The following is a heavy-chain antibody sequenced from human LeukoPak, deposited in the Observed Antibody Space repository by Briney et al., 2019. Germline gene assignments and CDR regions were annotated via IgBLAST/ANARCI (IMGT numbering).Heavy chain of an antibody. J-gene: IGHJ4*02. CDR1: GFTVSSNH. Sequence: PGGSLRLSCSASGFTVSSNHNHMSWVRQAPGEGLEWVSVILSGRIIFYADSVKGRFTISRDNSKNTVYLEMNSLRAEDTAVYYCARDGENHYYDYWGQGTLVTVST. V-gene: IGHV3-66*01. CDR3: ARDGENHYYDY. CDR2: ILSGRII. D-gene: IGHD7-27*01.